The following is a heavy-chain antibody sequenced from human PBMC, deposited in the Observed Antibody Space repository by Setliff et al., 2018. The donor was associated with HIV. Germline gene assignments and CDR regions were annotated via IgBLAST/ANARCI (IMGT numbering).Heavy chain of an antibody. CDR3: GRVSGWLTRNDH. CDR1: GFIFGEYA. CDR2: IRSKTYSGTP. Sequence: PGGSLRLSCTSSGFIFGEYAMSWVRQAPGKGLEWVGFIRSKTYSGTPEYAASVEGRFTISRDDSRSVAYLQMNSLKTEDTAVYYCGRVSGWLTRNDHWGQGTLVTVSS. D-gene: IGHD6-19*01. J-gene: IGHJ4*02. V-gene: IGHV3-49*04.